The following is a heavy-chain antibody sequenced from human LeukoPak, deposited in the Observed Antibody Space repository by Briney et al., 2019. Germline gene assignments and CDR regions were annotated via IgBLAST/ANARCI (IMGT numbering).Heavy chain of an antibody. CDR1: GGSISNYY. CDR3: ARGAMATTPFFDY. D-gene: IGHD5-24*01. CDR2: VYYTGST. Sequence: SETLSVNCPVSGGSISNYYYWTWIRQPPGKGLEWIGYVYYTGSTNFNPSLKSRVTMSLDTSRNQFSLKLTSLTAADTAVYYCARGAMATTPFFDYWGQGTLVTVSS. J-gene: IGHJ4*02. V-gene: IGHV4-59*01.